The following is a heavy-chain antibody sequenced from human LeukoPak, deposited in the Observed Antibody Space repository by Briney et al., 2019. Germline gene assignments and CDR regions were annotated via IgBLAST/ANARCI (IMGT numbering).Heavy chain of an antibody. V-gene: IGHV4-38-2*01. J-gene: IGHJ4*02. D-gene: IGHD3-22*01. CDR2: IYHSGSA. CDR3: ARSPSDNSDYYPKYFDY. CDR1: DYSISSDYY. Sequence: SETLSLTCVVSDYSISSDYYWGWIRQPPGKGLEWIGTIYHSGSAFYNPSLKSRVTISVDTSKNQFSLKLTSMTAADTAVYYCARSPSDNSDYYPKYFDYWGRGTLVTVSS.